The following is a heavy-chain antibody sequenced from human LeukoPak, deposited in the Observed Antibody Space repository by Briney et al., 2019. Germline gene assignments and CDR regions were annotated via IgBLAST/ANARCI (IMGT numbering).Heavy chain of an antibody. CDR2: IYYSGST. Sequence: KTSETLSLTCTVSGGSISSYYWSWIRQPPGKGLEWIGYIYYSGSTNYNPSLKSRVTISVDTSKNQFSLKLSSVTAADTAVYYCARDLAGSNAFDIWGQGTMVTVSS. CDR1: GGSISSYY. D-gene: IGHD6-19*01. J-gene: IGHJ3*02. CDR3: ARDLAGSNAFDI. V-gene: IGHV4-59*01.